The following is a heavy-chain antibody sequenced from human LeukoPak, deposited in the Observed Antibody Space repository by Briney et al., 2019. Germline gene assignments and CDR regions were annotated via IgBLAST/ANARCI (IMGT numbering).Heavy chain of an antibody. Sequence: SETLSLTCAVYGGSFSSYYWSWIRQPPGKGLEWIGYIYYSGSTNYNPSLKSRVTISVDTSKNQFSLKLSSVTAADTAVYYCARRADRVSGYDGYYYYGMDVWGQGTTVIVSS. J-gene: IGHJ6*02. CDR2: IYYSGST. D-gene: IGHD5-12*01. CDR1: GGSFSSYY. CDR3: ARRADRVSGYDGYYYYGMDV. V-gene: IGHV4-59*08.